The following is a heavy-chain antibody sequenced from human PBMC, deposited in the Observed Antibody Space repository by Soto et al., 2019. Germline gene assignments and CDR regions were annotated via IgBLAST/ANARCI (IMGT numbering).Heavy chain of an antibody. Sequence: QVQLVASGGGLVQPGGSLRLSCAASGFTFSDYYMSWLRQPPGKGLEWVSYISKSGSIIHFADSVKGRFAISRDNAKNTLYLQMSILRAEDTALYYCARDLSPYSDYYDESTSETWVDPWGQGTLVTVSS. CDR2: ISKSGSII. V-gene: IGHV3-11*01. D-gene: IGHD3-16*01. CDR3: ARDLSPYSDYYDESTSETWVDP. J-gene: IGHJ5*02. CDR1: GFTFSDYY.